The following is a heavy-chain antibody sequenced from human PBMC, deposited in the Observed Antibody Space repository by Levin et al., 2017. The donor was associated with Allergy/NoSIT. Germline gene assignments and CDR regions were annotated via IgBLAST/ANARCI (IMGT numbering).Heavy chain of an antibody. CDR1: GFIFEDYA. V-gene: IGHV3-9*01. Sequence: GGSLRLSCEASGFIFEDYAMHWVRQVPGKGLEWVAGISWSSHSLGYADSVKGRFTISRDNAKNSLYLQMYSLRFEDPALSYCPKDIFRGYSLGSKIDVYGVEGWGHGTAVTV. D-gene: IGHD5-18*01. J-gene: IGHJ6*02. CDR3: PKDIFRGYSLGSKIDVYGVEG. CDR2: ISWSSHSL.